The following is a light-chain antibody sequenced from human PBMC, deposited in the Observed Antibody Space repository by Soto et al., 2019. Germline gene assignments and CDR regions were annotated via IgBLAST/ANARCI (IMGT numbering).Light chain of an antibody. CDR1: SSDVGGYNY. CDR2: EVS. Sequence: QSALTQPPSASGSPGQSVTISCTGTSSDVGGYNYVSWYQQHPGKAPKLMIYEVSKRPSGVPDRFSGSKSGNTASLTVSGLRAEDEADYYCSSYAGSNNFEVFGGGTKVTVL. V-gene: IGLV2-8*01. CDR3: SSYAGSNNFEV. J-gene: IGLJ2*01.